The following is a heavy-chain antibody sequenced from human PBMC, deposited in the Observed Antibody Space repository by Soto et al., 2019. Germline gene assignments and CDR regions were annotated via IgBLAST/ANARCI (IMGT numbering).Heavy chain of an antibody. J-gene: IGHJ4*02. CDR1: GGSFSGYY. CDR3: AGFADNCHY. V-gene: IGHV4-34*01. D-gene: IGHD1-20*01. Sequence: SETLSLTCVVYGGSFSGYYWSWIRQPPGKGLEWIGEINHSGSTNYNPSLKSRVTISVDTSKNQFSLKLSSVTAADTAVYYCAGFADNCHYWRQGTLGSVSS. CDR2: INHSGST.